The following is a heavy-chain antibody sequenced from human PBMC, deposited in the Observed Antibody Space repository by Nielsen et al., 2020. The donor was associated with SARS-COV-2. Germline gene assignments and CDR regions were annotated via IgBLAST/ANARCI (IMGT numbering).Heavy chain of an antibody. CDR1: GFTFSSYW. V-gene: IGHV3-74*01. Sequence: GGSLRLSCAASGFTFSSYWMHWVRQAPGKGLVWVSRINSDGSSTSYADSVKGRFTISRDNSKNTLYLQMNSLRAEDTAVYYCAKDPDGDYAFDYWGQGTLVTVSS. D-gene: IGHD4-17*01. J-gene: IGHJ4*02. CDR3: AKDPDGDYAFDY. CDR2: INSDGSST.